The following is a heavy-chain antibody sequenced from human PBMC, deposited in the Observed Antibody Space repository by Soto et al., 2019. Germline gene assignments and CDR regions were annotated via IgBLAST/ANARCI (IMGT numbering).Heavy chain of an antibody. CDR2: IIPIFGTA. CDR1: GGTFSSYA. Sequence: SVKVSCKASGGTFSSYAISWVRQAPGQGLEWMGGIIPIFGTANYAQKFQGRVTITADESTSTAYMELSSLRFEDTAVYFCARANYDSSGYYTPLYYFDYWGQGTLVTVSS. J-gene: IGHJ4*02. V-gene: IGHV1-69*13. D-gene: IGHD3-22*01. CDR3: ARANYDSSGYYTPLYYFDY.